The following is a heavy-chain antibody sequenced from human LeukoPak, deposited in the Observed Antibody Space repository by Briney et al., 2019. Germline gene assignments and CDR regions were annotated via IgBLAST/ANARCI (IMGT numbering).Heavy chain of an antibody. D-gene: IGHD5-12*01. CDR1: GFTFSSYT. CDR3: ARDFSGYDYNFYF. J-gene: IGHJ4*02. V-gene: IGHV3-21*01. Sequence: GGSLRLSCAASGFTFSSYTMNWVRQAPGKGLEWVSFISSSSSYMYYADSVKGRFTISRDNTKKSLYLQMNRLRAEDTAVYYCARDFSGYDYNFYFWGQGTLVTVSS. CDR2: ISSSSSYM.